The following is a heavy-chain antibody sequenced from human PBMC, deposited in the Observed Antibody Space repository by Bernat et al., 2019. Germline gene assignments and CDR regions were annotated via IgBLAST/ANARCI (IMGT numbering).Heavy chain of an antibody. CDR3: ARVGSGYYDFWSGYYLEDY. CDR1: GFTFSSYW. D-gene: IGHD3-3*01. CDR2: IKQDGSEK. V-gene: IGHV3-7*03. Sequence: EVQLVESGGGLVQPGGSLRLSCAASGFTFSSYWMSWVRQAPGKGLEWVANIKQDGSEKYYVDSVKGRFTISRDNAKNSLYLQMNSLRAEDTAVYYCARVGSGYYDFWSGYYLEDYWGQGNLVNGSS. J-gene: IGHJ4*02.